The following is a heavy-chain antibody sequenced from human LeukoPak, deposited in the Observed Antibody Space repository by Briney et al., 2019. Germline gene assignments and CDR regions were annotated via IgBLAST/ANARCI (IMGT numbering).Heavy chain of an antibody. D-gene: IGHD1-26*01. CDR3: ARDRRVVGAPFDY. Sequence: PSETLSLTCTVSGGSISSYYWSWIRQPPGKGLEWIGYIYYSGSTNYNPSLKSRVTISVDTSKNQFSLKLSSVTAADTAVYYCARDRRVVGAPFDYWGQGTLVTVSS. CDR1: GGSISSYY. V-gene: IGHV4-59*01. J-gene: IGHJ4*02. CDR2: IYYSGST.